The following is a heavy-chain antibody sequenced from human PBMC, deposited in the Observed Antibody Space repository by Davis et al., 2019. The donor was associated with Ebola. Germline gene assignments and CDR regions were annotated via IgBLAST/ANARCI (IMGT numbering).Heavy chain of an antibody. CDR2: ISSNSYYI. V-gene: IGHV3-21*01. CDR3: ARGGYYDNSGYSHEAFDI. J-gene: IGHJ3*02. D-gene: IGHD3-22*01. Sequence: PGGSLRLSCAASGFTFSSFDMNWVRQAPGKGLEWVSSISSNSYYIYYADSLKGQFTISRDNAKNSLYLQFDSLRDADTAVYYCARGGYYDNSGYSHEAFDIWGQGTMVTVSS. CDR1: GFTFSSFD.